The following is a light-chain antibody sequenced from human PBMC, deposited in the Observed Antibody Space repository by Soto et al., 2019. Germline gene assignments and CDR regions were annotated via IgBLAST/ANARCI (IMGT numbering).Light chain of an antibody. CDR3: QQCHRYLT. CDR2: KAS. CDR1: QSTSSW. V-gene: IGKV1-5*03. Sequence: DIHMTQSPSTLSAFVGDRVTITCRASQSTSSWLAWYQQKPGKAPKLLIYKASTLKSGVPSRFSGSASGTEFTLTISSLQPDDIATYYCQQCHRYLTFGQGTKVDIK. J-gene: IGKJ1*01.